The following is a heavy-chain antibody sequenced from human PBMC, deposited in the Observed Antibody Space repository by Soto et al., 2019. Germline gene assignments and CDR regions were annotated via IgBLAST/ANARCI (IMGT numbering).Heavy chain of an antibody. Sequence: ASVKVSCKASGGTFSSYAISWVRQAPGQGLEWMGGIIPIFGTANYAQKFQGRVTITADESTSTAYMELSSLRSEDTALYYCAGCTNGVCPRPEYYYYYGMDVWGQGTTVTVSS. D-gene: IGHD2-8*01. J-gene: IGHJ6*02. CDR3: AGCTNGVCPRPEYYYYYGMDV. CDR2: IIPIFGTA. V-gene: IGHV1-69*13. CDR1: GGTFSSYA.